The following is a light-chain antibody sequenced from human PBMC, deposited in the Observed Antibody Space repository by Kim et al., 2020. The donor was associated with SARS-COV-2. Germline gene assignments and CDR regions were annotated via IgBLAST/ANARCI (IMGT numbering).Light chain of an antibody. J-gene: IGKJ2*01. V-gene: IGKV1-5*03. Sequence: IQMTQSPSTLSASVGDRVTITCRASQSISTWLAWYQQKPGKAPNLLIYKTSNLESGVPSRFGGSGSDIEFTLTISSLQPDDVATYYCQQYNAYPYTFGQGTKLEI. CDR3: QQYNAYPYT. CDR2: KTS. CDR1: QSISTW.